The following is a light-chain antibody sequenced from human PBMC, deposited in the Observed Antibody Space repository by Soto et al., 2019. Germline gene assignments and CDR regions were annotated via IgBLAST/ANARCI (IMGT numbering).Light chain of an antibody. CDR1: SSDVGGYNY. V-gene: IGLV2-8*01. Sequence: QSALTQPPSASGSPGQSVTISCTGTSSDVGGYNYVSWYQQHPGKAPKLMIYEVSTRPSGVPDSFSGSKSGNTASLTVSGIQAEDEADYYCSSYAGSNNRVFSGGTKPTVL. CDR2: EVS. J-gene: IGLJ3*02. CDR3: SSYAGSNNRV.